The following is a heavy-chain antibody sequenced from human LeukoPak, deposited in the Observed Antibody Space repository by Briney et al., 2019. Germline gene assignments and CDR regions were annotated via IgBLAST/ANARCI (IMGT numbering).Heavy chain of an antibody. D-gene: IGHD3-22*01. Sequence: SETLSLTCTVSGGSISSYYWSWIRQPPGKGLEWIGEINHSGSTNYNPSLKSRVTISVDTSKNQFSLKLSSVTAADTAVYYCARPRRRGIVVVTNFDYWGQGTLVTVSS. CDR3: ARPRRRGIVVVTNFDY. J-gene: IGHJ4*02. CDR2: INHSGST. V-gene: IGHV4-34*01. CDR1: GGSISSYY.